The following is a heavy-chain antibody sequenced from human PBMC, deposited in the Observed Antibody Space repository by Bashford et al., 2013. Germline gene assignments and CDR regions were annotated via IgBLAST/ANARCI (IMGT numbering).Heavy chain of an antibody. J-gene: IGHJ6*02. CDR1: GGTFSSYA. V-gene: IGHV1-69*10. CDR3: ARELEVDGAFSYGMDV. Sequence: VASVKVSCKASGGTFSSYAISWVRQAPGQGLEWMGGIIPILGIANYAQKFQGRVTITADKSTSTAYMELSSLRSEDTAVYYCARELEVDGAFSYGMDVVGPRGPRSPSP. CDR2: IIPILGIA. D-gene: IGHD4-17*01.